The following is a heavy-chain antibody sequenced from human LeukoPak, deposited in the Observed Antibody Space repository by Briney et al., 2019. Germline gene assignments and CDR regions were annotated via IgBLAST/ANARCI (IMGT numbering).Heavy chain of an antibody. J-gene: IGHJ4*02. CDR3: ARRSGYSDHKFDY. Sequence: ISAYNGNTNYAQKVQGRVTMTTDTSTTTAYMELRSLRSDDTAVYYCARRSGYSDHKFDYWGQGTLVTVSS. V-gene: IGHV1-18*01. D-gene: IGHD3-3*01. CDR2: ISAYNGNT.